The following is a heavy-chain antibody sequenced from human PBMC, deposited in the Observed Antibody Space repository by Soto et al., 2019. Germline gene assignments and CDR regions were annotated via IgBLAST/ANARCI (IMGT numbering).Heavy chain of an antibody. CDR3: ARHRPQEDGSNQGFDY. V-gene: IGHV4-39*01. J-gene: IGHJ4*02. D-gene: IGHD2-15*01. Sequence: QLQLQESGPGLVKPSETLSLTCTVSGDSINSGTYSWGWIRQPPGKGLEDIGTIYYSGNTYYNSSLKSRATISPDTSKNQFPLKLTSVTAADTAVYYCARHRPQEDGSNQGFDYWGQGTLVTVSS. CDR1: GDSINSGTYS. CDR2: IYYSGNT.